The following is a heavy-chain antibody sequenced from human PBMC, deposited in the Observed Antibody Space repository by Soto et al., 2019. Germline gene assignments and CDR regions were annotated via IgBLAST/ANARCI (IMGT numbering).Heavy chain of an antibody. D-gene: IGHD5-12*01. Sequence: SETLSLTCTVSGGSISSGDYCWSWIRQPPGKGLEWIGYIYYSGSTYYNPSLKSRVTISVDTSKNQFSLKLSSVTAADTAVYYCARQGPTPYSGYDLGYWFDPWGQGTLVTVSS. CDR1: GGSISSGDYC. CDR3: ARQGPTPYSGYDLGYWFDP. CDR2: IYYSGST. V-gene: IGHV4-30-4*01. J-gene: IGHJ5*02.